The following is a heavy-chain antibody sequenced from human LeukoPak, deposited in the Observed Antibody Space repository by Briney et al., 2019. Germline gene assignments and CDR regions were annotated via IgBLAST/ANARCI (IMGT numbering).Heavy chain of an antibody. Sequence: ASVKVSCKASGYIFTGYYLHWVRQAPGQWLEWMGWINPDTGSTNYAQNFQGRVTMTRDTSITTAYMELSSLRSDDTAVYYCARRYCGITSCYYFDYWGQGTLVTVSS. CDR3: ARRYCGITSCYYFDY. J-gene: IGHJ4*02. CDR2: INPDTGST. CDR1: GYIFTGYY. D-gene: IGHD2-2*01. V-gene: IGHV1-2*02.